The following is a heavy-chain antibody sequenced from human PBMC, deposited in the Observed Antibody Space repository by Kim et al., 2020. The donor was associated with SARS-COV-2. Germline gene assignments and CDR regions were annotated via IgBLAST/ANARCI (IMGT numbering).Heavy chain of an antibody. CDR2: IKQDGSEK. V-gene: IGHV3-7*03. J-gene: IGHJ4*02. D-gene: IGHD3-16*02. Sequence: GGSLRLSCAASGFTFSSYWMSWVRQAPGKGLEWVANIKQDGSEKYYVDSVKGRFTISRDNAKNSLYLQMNSLRAEDTAVYYCARGLVYDYVWGSYRYVGFDYWGQGTLVTVSS. CDR1: GFTFSSYW. CDR3: ARGLVYDYVWGSYRYVGFDY.